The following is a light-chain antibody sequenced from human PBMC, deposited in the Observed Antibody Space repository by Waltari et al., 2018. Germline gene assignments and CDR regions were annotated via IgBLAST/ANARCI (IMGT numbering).Light chain of an antibody. V-gene: IGKV2-30*02. CDR2: KVS. CDR1: QSLVHSDGNTY. Sequence: VVMTQSPFPVPVPVGQPAYICCRPRQSLVHSDGNTYLNWFHQRPGQSPRRLIYKVSKRDSGVPDRFSGSGSGTDFTLKISRVEAEDVGVYYCMQATHWPALTFGGGTKVEIK. J-gene: IGKJ4*01. CDR3: MQATHWPALT.